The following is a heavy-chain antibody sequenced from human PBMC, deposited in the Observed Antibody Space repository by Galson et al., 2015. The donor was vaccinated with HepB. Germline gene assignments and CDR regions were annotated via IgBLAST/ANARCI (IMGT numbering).Heavy chain of an antibody. Sequence: TLSLTCTVSGGSISSYYWSWIRQPPGKGLEWIGYIYYSGSTNYNPSLKSRVTISVDTSKNQFSLKLSSVTAADTAMYYCARLSGSLIDYWGQGTLVTVSS. D-gene: IGHD1-26*01. CDR3: ARLSGSLIDY. V-gene: IGHV4-59*01. CDR1: GGSISSYY. CDR2: IYYSGST. J-gene: IGHJ4*02.